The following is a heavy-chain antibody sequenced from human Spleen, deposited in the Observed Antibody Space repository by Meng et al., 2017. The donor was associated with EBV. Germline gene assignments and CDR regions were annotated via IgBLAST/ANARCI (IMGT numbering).Heavy chain of an antibody. CDR3: ASESGRGYTPDY. Sequence: QVQLVQSGAEVKTPGSSLMVSCKTSGGPFSSDAISSVRQAPGQGLEWIGGLIPMSGAPNYAQTFQGRVTITADASTSTHYMDLRNLRSEDTAMYYCASESGRGYTPDYLGQGTLVTVAS. D-gene: IGHD3-10*01. CDR2: LIPMSGAP. CDR1: GGPFSSDA. V-gene: IGHV1-69*01. J-gene: IGHJ4*02.